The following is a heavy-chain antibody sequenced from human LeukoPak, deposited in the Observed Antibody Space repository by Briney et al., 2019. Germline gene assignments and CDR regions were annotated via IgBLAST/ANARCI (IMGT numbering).Heavy chain of an antibody. V-gene: IGHV4-59*01. CDR3: ARVTGAAAGIYYYYYYMDV. CDR2: IYYSGST. Sequence: PSETLSLTCTVSGGSISSYYWSWIRQPPGKGLEWIGYIYYSGSTNYNPSLKSRVTISVDTSKNQFSLKLSSVTAADTAVYYCARVTGAAAGIYYYYYYMDVWGKGTTVTVSS. CDR1: GGSISSYY. D-gene: IGHD6-13*01. J-gene: IGHJ6*03.